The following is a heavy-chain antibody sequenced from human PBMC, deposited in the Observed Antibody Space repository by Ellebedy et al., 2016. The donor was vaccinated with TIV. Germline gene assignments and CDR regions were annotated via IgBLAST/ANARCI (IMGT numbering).Heavy chain of an antibody. CDR2: ISAYNGNT. J-gene: IGHJ6*03. V-gene: IGHV1-18*01. CDR3: ARSRPELEYGYMDV. D-gene: IGHD2/OR15-2a*01. Sequence: ASVKVSCXASGYTFTSYGISWVRQAPGQGLEWMGWISAYNGNTNYAQKLQGRVTMTTDTSTSTANMELRSLRSDDTAVYYCARSRPELEYGYMDVWGKGATVTVSS. CDR1: GYTFTSYG.